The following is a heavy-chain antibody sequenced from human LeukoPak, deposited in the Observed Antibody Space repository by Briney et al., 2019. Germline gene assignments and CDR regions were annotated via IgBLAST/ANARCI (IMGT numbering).Heavy chain of an antibody. Sequence: GGSLRLSCAASGFTFSDYYMNWVRQAPGKGLEWVSYISASTGIIYYADSVKDRFTISRDNAKNSLYLQMNSLRAEDTAVYYCAELGITMIGGVWGKGTTVTISS. J-gene: IGHJ6*04. CDR1: GFTFSDYY. CDR2: ISASTGII. D-gene: IGHD3-10*02. CDR3: AELGITMIGGV. V-gene: IGHV3-69-1*02.